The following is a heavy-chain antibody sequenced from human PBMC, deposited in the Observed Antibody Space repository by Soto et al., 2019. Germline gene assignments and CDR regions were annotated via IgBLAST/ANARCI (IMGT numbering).Heavy chain of an antibody. J-gene: IGHJ5*02. D-gene: IGHD2-2*01. CDR3: ARTFNCSSTSCHTYNWFDP. Sequence: PSQTLSLTCAISGDSVSSNSAAWNWIWQSPSRGLEWLGRTYYRSKWYNDYAVSVKSRITINPDTSKNQFSLQLNSVPPEDTAVYYCARTFNCSSTSCHTYNWFDPWGQGTLVTVSS. CDR2: TYYRSKWYN. CDR1: GDSVSSNSAA. V-gene: IGHV6-1*01.